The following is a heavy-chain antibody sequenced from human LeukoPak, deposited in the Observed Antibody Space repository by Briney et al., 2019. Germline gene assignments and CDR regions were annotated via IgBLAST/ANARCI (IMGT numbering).Heavy chain of an antibody. V-gene: IGHV1-18*01. CDR1: GDTFNTFG. Sequence: ASVKVSCKVSGDTFNTFGFTWVRQAPGQGLEWMGWISAYNGNTNYAQKLQGRVTMTTDTSTSTAYMELRSLRSDDTAVYYCARGSFYHYFDYWGQGTLVTVSS. CDR3: ARGSFYHYFDY. CDR2: ISAYNGNT. J-gene: IGHJ4*02. D-gene: IGHD3-16*02.